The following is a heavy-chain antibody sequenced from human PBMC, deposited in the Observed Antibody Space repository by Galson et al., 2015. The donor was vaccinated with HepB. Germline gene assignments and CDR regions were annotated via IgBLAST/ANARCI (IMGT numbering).Heavy chain of an antibody. J-gene: IGHJ4*02. CDR3: AKDVYSYGPVVYYFDY. Sequence: SLRLSCAASGFTFSSYAMSWVRQAPGKGLEWVSAISGSGGSTYYADSVKGRFTISRDNSKNTLYLQMNSLRAEDTAVYYCAKDVYSYGPVVYYFDYWGQGTLVTVSS. CDR1: GFTFSSYA. D-gene: IGHD5-18*01. V-gene: IGHV3-23*01. CDR2: ISGSGGST.